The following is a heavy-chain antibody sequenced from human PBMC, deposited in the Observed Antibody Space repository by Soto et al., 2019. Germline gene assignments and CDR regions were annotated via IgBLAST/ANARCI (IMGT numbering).Heavy chain of an antibody. CDR3: ARERRDGYSNLDY. Sequence: QVQLVESGGGVVQPGTSLRLSCAASGFTFSSYGMHWVRQAPGKGLEWVAVIWYDGSNKYYADSVKGRFTISRDNSKNTLYLQMNSLRAEDTAVCYCARERRDGYSNLDYWGQGTLVTVSS. V-gene: IGHV3-33*01. D-gene: IGHD4-4*01. J-gene: IGHJ4*02. CDR1: GFTFSSYG. CDR2: IWYDGSNK.